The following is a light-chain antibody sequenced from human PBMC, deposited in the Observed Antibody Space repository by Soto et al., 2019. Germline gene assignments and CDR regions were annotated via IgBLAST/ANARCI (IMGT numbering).Light chain of an antibody. Sequence: QSALTQPASVSGSPGQSITISCTGTSSDVGGYNYVSWYQQHPGKAPKLMIYDVSNRPSGVSNRFSGSKSGNTASLTISGLQAEDDAEYYCSSYTSSSTLGVFGTGTKVTVL. J-gene: IGLJ1*01. CDR1: SSDVGGYNY. V-gene: IGLV2-14*01. CDR2: DVS. CDR3: SSYTSSSTLGV.